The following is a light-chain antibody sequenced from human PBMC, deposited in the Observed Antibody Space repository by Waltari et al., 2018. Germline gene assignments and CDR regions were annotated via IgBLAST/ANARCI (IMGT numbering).Light chain of an antibody. Sequence: QPVLTQSSSASASLGSSVKLTCTLSSGHSSYIIAWHQQQPGKAPRYLMKLEGSGSYSKGSVVPDPFSVSSSVADRYLIISNSQSEDEADYYCETWHSNTQVFGGGTKLTVL. CDR1: SGHSSYI. CDR3: ETWHSNTQV. CDR2: LEGSGSY. J-gene: IGLJ2*01. V-gene: IGLV4-60*03.